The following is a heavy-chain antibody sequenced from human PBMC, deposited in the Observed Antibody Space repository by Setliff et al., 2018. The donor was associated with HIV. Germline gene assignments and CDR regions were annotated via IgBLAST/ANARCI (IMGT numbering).Heavy chain of an antibody. D-gene: IGHD3-16*01. V-gene: IGHV3-48*03. J-gene: IGHJ4*02. Sequence: SLRLSCAASGFTFKNAWMNWVRQAPGKGLEWIGRNKSKTDGGHGSIIHYADSVKGRFTISRDNAKNSVYLQMHSLRVEDTAVYYCAAVPWGHRRLIIDHWGQGTPVTVSS. CDR1: GFTFKNAW. CDR3: AAVPWGHRRLIIDH. CDR2: SKTDGGHGSII.